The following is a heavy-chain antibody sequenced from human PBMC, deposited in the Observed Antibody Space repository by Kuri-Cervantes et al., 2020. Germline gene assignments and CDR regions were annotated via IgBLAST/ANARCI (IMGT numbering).Heavy chain of an antibody. Sequence: ASVKVSCKASGYTFTSYYMHWVRQAPGQGLEWMGIINPSGGSTSYAQKFQGRVTMTRDTSTSTVYMELSSLRSEDTAVYYCARISVDLYLDYYYMDVWGKGTTVTVSS. CDR2: INPSGGST. D-gene: IGHD2-21*01. V-gene: IGHV1-46*01. CDR3: ARISVDLYLDYYYMDV. CDR1: GYTFTSYY. J-gene: IGHJ6*03.